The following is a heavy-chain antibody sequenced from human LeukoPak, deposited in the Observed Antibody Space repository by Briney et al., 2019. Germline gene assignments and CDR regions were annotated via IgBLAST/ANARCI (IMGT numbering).Heavy chain of an antibody. V-gene: IGHV3-48*01. CDR2: ISSSSSTI. CDR1: GWTFRSYS. CDR3: ARAKDSGYCPWDS. J-gene: IGHJ4*02. Sequence: GSLRLSCAASGWTFRSYSMNLVRQAPGKGLEGVSYISSSSSTIYYADSVKGRFTISRDNAKNSLYLQMNTLSAEQTAVYYSARAKDSGYCPWDSWGQGTLVTVSS. D-gene: IGHD3-22*01.